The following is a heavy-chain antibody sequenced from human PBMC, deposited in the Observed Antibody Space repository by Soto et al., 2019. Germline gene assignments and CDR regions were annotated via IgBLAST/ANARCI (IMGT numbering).Heavy chain of an antibody. D-gene: IGHD5-12*01. J-gene: IGHJ3*02. CDR3: TKEKSVMYSGYDAFDI. CDR2: ISSSGTI. Sequence: SGGSLRLSCAASGFTFSSYEMDWVRQAPGKGPEWVAYISSSGTILYGDSVKGRFTISRDNADNSLYLQMNSLTAEDTAVYYCTKEKSVMYSGYDAFDIWGRGTMVTVSS. CDR1: GFTFSSYE. V-gene: IGHV3-48*03.